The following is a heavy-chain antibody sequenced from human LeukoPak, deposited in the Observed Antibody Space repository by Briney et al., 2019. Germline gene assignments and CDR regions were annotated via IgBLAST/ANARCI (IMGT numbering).Heavy chain of an antibody. CDR3: ARDWVGVTDFHY. D-gene: IGHD1-26*01. J-gene: IGHJ4*02. V-gene: IGHV4-38-2*02. CDR1: GYSISSGYY. Sequence: SETLSLTCTVSGYSISSGYYWGWIRQSPRKGLEWIGSIYQSGSTYYNPSLQSRVAISVDTSKNQFSLKLYSVTAADTAVYYCARDWVGVTDFHYWGKGTLVTVSS. CDR2: IYQSGST.